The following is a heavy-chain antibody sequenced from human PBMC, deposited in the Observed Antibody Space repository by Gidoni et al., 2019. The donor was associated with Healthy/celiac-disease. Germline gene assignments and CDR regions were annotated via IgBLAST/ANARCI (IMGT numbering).Heavy chain of an antibody. CDR2: IYIGGST. CDR3: ARASGAVAGLDAFDI. CDR1: GFTVSGSY. J-gene: IGHJ3*02. Sequence: EERLVETARDLFQPGVSLRLCCAASGFTVSGSYMSWVRQAPGKGLEWGAVIYIGGSTDSADPVKGRFTISRENNKTTMYRQMNSLRDEGTAVYDCARASGAVAGLDAFDIWSQGTMVTVSS. D-gene: IGHD6-19*01. V-gene: IGHV3-53*02.